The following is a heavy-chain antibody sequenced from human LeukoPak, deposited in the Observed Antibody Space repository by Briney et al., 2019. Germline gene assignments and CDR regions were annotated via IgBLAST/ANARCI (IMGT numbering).Heavy chain of an antibody. V-gene: IGHV5-51*01. J-gene: IGHJ4*02. CDR2: IFPGDSDT. CDR1: GYNFNTYW. Sequence: GESLKISCKGPGYNFNTYWIGWVRQMPGKGLEWMGIIFPGDSDTSQSPSFQGQVTISADKSINTAYLQWSRLTASDTAIYYCATSESQTRFDYWGQGTLVTVSS. CDR3: ATSESQTRFDY. D-gene: IGHD1/OR15-1a*01.